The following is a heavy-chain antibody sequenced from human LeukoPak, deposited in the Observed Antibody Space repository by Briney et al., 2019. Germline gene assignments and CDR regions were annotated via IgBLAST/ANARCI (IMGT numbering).Heavy chain of an antibody. V-gene: IGHV3-7*03. CDR3: ATPMKFDTAIARGGYAFDI. J-gene: IGHJ3*02. Sequence: PGGSLRLSCAASGFTFSSYWMSWVRQAPGKGLEWVANIKQDGSEKYYVDSVKGRFTISRDNAKNSLYLQMNSLRAEDTAVYYCATPMKFDTAIARGGYAFDIWGQGTMVTVSS. CDR2: IKQDGSEK. CDR1: GFTFSSYW. D-gene: IGHD5-18*01.